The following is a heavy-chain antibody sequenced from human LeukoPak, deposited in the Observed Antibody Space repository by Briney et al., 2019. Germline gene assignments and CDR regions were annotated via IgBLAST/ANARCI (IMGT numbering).Heavy chain of an antibody. D-gene: IGHD6-6*01. V-gene: IGHV4-34*01. CDR1: GGSISSYY. J-gene: IGHJ4*02. CDR3: ARGRGIAARSVPDY. Sequence: PSETLSLTCTVSGGSISSYYWSWIRQPPGKGLEWIGEINHSGSTNYNPSLKSRVTISVDTSKNQFSLKLSSVTAADTAVYYCARGRGIAARSVPDYWGQGTLVTVSS. CDR2: INHSGST.